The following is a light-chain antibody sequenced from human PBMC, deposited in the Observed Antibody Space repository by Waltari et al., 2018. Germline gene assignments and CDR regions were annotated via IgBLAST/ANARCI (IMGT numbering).Light chain of an antibody. CDR2: GAS. Sequence: ETVMTQSPATLSVSPGERATLSCRTSQTISSNLAWYQQKPGQAPRLLIYGASIRATGIPARFSGSGFGTESTLTISSLQSEDFAVYYCQQYNNWPPWTFGQGTKVEIK. CDR1: QTISSN. V-gene: IGKV3-15*01. CDR3: QQYNNWPPWT. J-gene: IGKJ1*01.